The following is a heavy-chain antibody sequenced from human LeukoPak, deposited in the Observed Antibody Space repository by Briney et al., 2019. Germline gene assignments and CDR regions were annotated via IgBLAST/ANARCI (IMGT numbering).Heavy chain of an antibody. J-gene: IGHJ5*02. CDR3: ARVNSGTKSFDP. V-gene: IGHV4-61*02. CDR1: GGSISSGSYY. CDR2: IYTSGST. D-gene: IGHD3-10*01. Sequence: SQTLSLTCTVSGGSISSGSYYWSWIRQPAGKGLEWIGRIYTSGSTNYNPSLKSRVTISVDTSKNQFSLKLSSVTAADTAVYYCARVNSGTKSFDPWGQGTLVTVSS.